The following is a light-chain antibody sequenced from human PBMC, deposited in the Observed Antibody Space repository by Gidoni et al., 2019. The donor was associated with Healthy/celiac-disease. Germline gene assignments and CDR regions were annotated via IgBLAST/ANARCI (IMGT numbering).Light chain of an antibody. V-gene: IGLV2-14*01. Sequence: QSALTQPASASGSPGQSITISCTGSSSDVGGYTYVSWYQQHPGKAPKLMIDDVSNRHSGVSNRFSGSKSGNTASLTISGLQAEDEADYYCSSYTSSSTLVVFGGGTKLTVL. CDR2: DVS. CDR1: SSDVGGYTY. J-gene: IGLJ2*01. CDR3: SSYTSSSTLVV.